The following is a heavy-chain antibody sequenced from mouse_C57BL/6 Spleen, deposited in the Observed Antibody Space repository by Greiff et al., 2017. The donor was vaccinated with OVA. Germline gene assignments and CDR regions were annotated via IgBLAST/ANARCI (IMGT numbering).Heavy chain of an antibody. CDR1: GYTFTSYW. CDR2: IDPSDSET. D-gene: IGHD4-1*01. CDR3: ARGGQTGTNWYFDV. V-gene: IGHV1-52*01. Sequence: VQLQQPGAELVRPGSSVKLSCKASGYTFTSYWMHWVKQRPIQGLEWIGNIDPSDSETHYNQKFKDKATLTVDKSSSTAYMQLSSLTSEDSAVYYCARGGQTGTNWYFDVWGTGTTVTVSS. J-gene: IGHJ1*03.